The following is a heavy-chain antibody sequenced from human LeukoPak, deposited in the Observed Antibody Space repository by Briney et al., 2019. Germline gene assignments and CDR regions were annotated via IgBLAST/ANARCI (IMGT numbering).Heavy chain of an antibody. J-gene: IGHJ6*04. V-gene: IGHV3-30*02. CDR2: IRYDGSNS. D-gene: IGHD3-3*02. Sequence: GGSLRLSCETSGFTFNRHTRYWVRQAPGKGLEWVAFIRYDGSNSYYADTVKGRFTITRDNSKNTLFLQMTSLRVEDTAVYYCAKDFISFSMDVWGKGTTVTISS. CDR3: AKDFISFSMDV. CDR1: GFTFNRHT.